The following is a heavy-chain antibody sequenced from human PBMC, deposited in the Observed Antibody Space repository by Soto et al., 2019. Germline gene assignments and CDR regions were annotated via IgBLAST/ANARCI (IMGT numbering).Heavy chain of an antibody. CDR1: GFTFSSYA. Sequence: QVQPVESGGGVVQPGRSLRLSCAASGFTFSSYAMHWVRQAPGKGLEWVAAISYDGSNKYYADSVKGRFTISRDNSKNTLYLQMNSLRAEDTAVYYCARDRKQQLDQYYYYYYGIAVWGQGTTVTVSS. V-gene: IGHV3-30-3*01. CDR2: ISYDGSNK. D-gene: IGHD6-13*01. CDR3: ARDRKQQLDQYYYYYYGIAV. J-gene: IGHJ6*02.